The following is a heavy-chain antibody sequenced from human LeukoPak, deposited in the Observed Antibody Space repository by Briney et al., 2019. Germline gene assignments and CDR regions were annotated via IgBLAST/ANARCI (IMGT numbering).Heavy chain of an antibody. Sequence: TLSLACTVSGGSISSSSYYWGWVRQHPGEALEWLVRIDWDDDKYYSTSLKTRLTISKDTSKNQVVLTMTNMDPVDTATYYSARQSGSYGAVYGDGFDPWGQETLVTVSS. J-gene: IGHJ5*02. CDR2: IDWDDDK. CDR1: GGSISSSSYY. V-gene: IGHV2-70*11. CDR3: ARQSGSYGAVYGDGFDP. D-gene: IGHD1-26*01.